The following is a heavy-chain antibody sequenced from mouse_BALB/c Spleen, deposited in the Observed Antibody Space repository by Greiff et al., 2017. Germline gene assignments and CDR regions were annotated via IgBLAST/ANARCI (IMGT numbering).Heavy chain of an antibody. D-gene: IGHD2-14*01. Sequence: VQLQQSGPELVKPGASVKISCKASGYSFTGYFMNWVMQSHGKSLEWIGRINPYNGDTFYNQKFKGKATLTVDKSSSSAHMELRSLASEDSAVYYCAYYRYDGAWFAYWGQGTLVTVSA. J-gene: IGHJ3*01. V-gene: IGHV1-20*02. CDR1: GYSFTGYF. CDR3: AYYRYDGAWFAY. CDR2: INPYNGDT.